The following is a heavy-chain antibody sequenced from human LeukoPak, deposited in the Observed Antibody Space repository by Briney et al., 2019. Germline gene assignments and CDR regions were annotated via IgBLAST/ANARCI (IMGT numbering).Heavy chain of an antibody. Sequence: SETLSLTCTVSGGSISSGSYYWSWIRQPAGKGLEWIGRIYTSGSTNYNPSLKSRVTMSVDTSKNQFSLKLSSVTAADTAVYYCARHPGSHCSSTSCYTGGVFDYWGQGTLVTVSS. CDR2: IYTSGST. CDR1: GGSISSGSYY. J-gene: IGHJ4*02. V-gene: IGHV4-61*02. CDR3: ARHPGSHCSSTSCYTGGVFDY. D-gene: IGHD2-2*02.